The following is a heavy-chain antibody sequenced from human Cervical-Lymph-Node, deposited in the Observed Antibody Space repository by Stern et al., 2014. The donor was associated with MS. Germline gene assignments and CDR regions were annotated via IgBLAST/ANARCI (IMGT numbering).Heavy chain of an antibody. V-gene: IGHV4-59*11. CDR1: GASITSHF. CDR2: IYYRGTT. CDR3: ARATDL. J-gene: IGHJ5*02. Sequence: DQLVESGPGLLRPSETLSLTCTVSGASITSHFWSWIRQPPGKGLEWVGYIYYRGTTNYNATLQGRAAISIDASKTQFSLRLSSVTAADTAVYYCARATDLWGQGTLVTVSS.